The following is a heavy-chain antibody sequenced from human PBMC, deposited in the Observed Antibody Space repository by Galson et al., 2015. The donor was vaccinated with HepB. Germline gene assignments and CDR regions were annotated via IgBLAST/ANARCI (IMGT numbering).Heavy chain of an antibody. CDR1: GYTFSGYY. V-gene: IGHV1-2*02. J-gene: IGHJ5*02. CDR2: INSNRGGT. D-gene: IGHD4-17*01. CDR3: ARGVATLTNWLDP. Sequence: SVKVSCKASGYTFSGYYLHWVRQAPGQGLEWMGWINSNRGGTNYAQKFQGRVTMTRDTSISTAYMELSSLRSDDTAVYYCARGVATLTNWLDPWGQGTLVTVSS.